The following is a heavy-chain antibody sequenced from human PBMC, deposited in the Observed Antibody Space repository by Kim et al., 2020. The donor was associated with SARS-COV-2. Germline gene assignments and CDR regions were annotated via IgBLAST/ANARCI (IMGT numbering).Heavy chain of an antibody. D-gene: IGHD3-10*01. J-gene: IGHJ4*02. Sequence: GGSLRLSCAASGFTFRSYAMTWVRQAPGKGLEWVSIISGSGAATYYADSVKGRFTISRDSSKNTLYLQMNSLRADDTATYYRAKLSAAQRSPTDSWAQG. CDR1: GFTFRSYA. V-gene: IGHV3-23*01. CDR2: ISGSGAAT. CDR3: AKLSAAQRSPTDS.